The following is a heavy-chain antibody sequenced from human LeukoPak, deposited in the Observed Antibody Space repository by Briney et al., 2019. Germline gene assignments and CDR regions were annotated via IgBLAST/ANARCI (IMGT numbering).Heavy chain of an antibody. CDR1: GFIFSNSG. J-gene: IGHJ4*02. CDR3: AKDLSLSRYYDFWSGYYFDY. D-gene: IGHD3-3*01. V-gene: IGHV3-33*06. CDR2: IYTDGSTK. Sequence: GGSLRLSCAASGFIFSNSGMHWVRQAPGKGLEWVTVIYTDGSTKYYADSVKGRFTISRDNSKNTLYLQMNSLRAEDTAVYYCAKDLSLSRYYDFWSGYYFDYWGQGTLVTVSS.